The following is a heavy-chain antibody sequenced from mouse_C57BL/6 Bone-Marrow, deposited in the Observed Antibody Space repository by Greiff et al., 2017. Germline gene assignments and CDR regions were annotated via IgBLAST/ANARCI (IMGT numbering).Heavy chain of an antibody. Sequence: EVQLQQSGPELVKPGASVKISCKASGYKFTDYYMNWVKQSHGQSLEWIGDINPNNGGTSYNQKFKGKATLTVAKSSSTAYMELLSLTSEDSAVYYCASQYDYLYYYAMDYWGQGTSVTVSS. V-gene: IGHV1-26*01. CDR3: ASQYDYLYYYAMDY. CDR1: GYKFTDYY. CDR2: INPNNGGT. D-gene: IGHD2-4*01. J-gene: IGHJ4*01.